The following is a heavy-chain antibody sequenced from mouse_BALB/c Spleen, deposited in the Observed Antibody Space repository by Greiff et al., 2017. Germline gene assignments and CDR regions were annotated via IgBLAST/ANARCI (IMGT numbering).Heavy chain of an antibody. D-gene: IGHD1-1*01. Sequence: DVKLVESGGGLVKPGGSLKLSCAASGFTFSDYYMYWVRQTPEKRLEWVATISDGGSYTYYPDSVKGRFTISRDNAKNNLYLQMSSLKSEDTAMYYCARGAITTAPFAYWGQGTLVTVSA. CDR2: ISDGGSYT. CDR3: ARGAITTAPFAY. V-gene: IGHV5-4*02. CDR1: GFTFSDYY. J-gene: IGHJ3*01.